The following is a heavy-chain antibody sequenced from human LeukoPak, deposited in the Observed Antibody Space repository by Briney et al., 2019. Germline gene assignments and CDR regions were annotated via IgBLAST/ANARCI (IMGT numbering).Heavy chain of an antibody. CDR1: GFTFSSHA. CDR3: TLLEYCSSTSCGQNYYYYYYMDV. CDR2: ISHSGGST. Sequence: PGGSLRLSCAASGFTFSSHAMSWIRQAPGKGLEWVSAISHSGGSTYYADSVKGRFTISRDNSKNTLYLQMNSLRAEDTAVYYCTLLEYCSSTSCGQNYYYYYYMDVWGKGTTVTVSS. D-gene: IGHD2-2*01. V-gene: IGHV3-23*01. J-gene: IGHJ6*03.